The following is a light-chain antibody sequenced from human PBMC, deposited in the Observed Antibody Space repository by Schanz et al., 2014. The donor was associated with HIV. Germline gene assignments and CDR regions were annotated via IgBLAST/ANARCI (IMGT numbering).Light chain of an antibody. J-gene: IGLJ3*02. CDR3: LLSFTRSRPGV. CDR2: NTN. CDR1: TGSVTSGHF. V-gene: IGLV7-46*01. Sequence: QAVVTQEPSLTVSPGGTVTLTCGSSTGSVTSGHFPFWLQQRPGQAPRTLIFNTNKKHSWTPARFSGSLFGGKAALTLSGAQPEDEADYYCLLSFTRSRPGVFGGGTKLTVL.